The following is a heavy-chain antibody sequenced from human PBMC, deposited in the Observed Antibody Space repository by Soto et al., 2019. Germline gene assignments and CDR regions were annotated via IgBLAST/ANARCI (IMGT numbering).Heavy chain of an antibody. V-gene: IGHV4-34*01. Sequence: SETLSLTCAVYGGFLSESYWTWIRQPPGKGLEWIGEINHVGGTNYNPSLKSRVTMPVDTSQNQFSLRLISVTAADTAMYFCVRIRYQLPSSVLWLDPWGQGTPVTVSS. J-gene: IGHJ5*02. CDR2: INHVGGT. CDR1: GGFLSESY. CDR3: VRIRYQLPSSVLWLDP. D-gene: IGHD3-16*01.